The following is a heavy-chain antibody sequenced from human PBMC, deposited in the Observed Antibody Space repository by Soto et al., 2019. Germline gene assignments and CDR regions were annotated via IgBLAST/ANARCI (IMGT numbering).Heavy chain of an antibody. CDR2: ISGDGNDK. D-gene: IGHD1-1*01. J-gene: IGHJ6*02. Sequence: PGGSLRLSCAASGFTFSSYDMHWVRQAPGKGLEWVAFISGDGNDKYYSDSVKGRITISRDNSKNTLYLQMNSLRAEDTAVYYCAKETGTYYYYYGMDVWGQGTTVTVSS. CDR1: GFTFSSYD. V-gene: IGHV3-30*18. CDR3: AKETGTYYYYYGMDV.